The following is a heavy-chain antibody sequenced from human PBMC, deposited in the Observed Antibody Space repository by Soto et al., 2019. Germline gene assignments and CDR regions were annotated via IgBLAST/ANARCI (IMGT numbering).Heavy chain of an antibody. Sequence: GGSLRLSCAASGFTFSSYGMHWVRQAPGKGLEWVAVISYDGSNKYYADSVKGRFTISRDNSKNTLYLQMNSLRAEDTAVYYCAKDHYDILTGPFDYWGQGTLVTVSS. CDR2: ISYDGSNK. J-gene: IGHJ4*02. V-gene: IGHV3-30*18. CDR1: GFTFSSYG. D-gene: IGHD3-9*01. CDR3: AKDHYDILTGPFDY.